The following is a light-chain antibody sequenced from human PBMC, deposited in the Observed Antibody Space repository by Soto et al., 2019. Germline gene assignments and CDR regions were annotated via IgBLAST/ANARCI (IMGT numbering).Light chain of an antibody. J-gene: IGLJ1*01. CDR2: EVV. CDR3: KSYAGSNTYV. V-gene: IGLV2-8*01. CDR1: KSDIGVYDF. Sequence: QTSLTQPPPSSGSPGQSVTISFTGTKSDIGVYDFVSWYQHHPGKAPRLIIYEVVQRPSGVPDRFSGSKSGNTASLTVSGLQAADEADYFCKSYAGSNTYVFGSGTKVTVL.